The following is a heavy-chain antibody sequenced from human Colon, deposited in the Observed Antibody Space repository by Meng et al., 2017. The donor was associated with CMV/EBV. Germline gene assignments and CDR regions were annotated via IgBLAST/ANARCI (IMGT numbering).Heavy chain of an antibody. V-gene: IGHV1-18*01. CDR1: G. Sequence: GISWVRQAPGQGLEWMGWSSAYNGNTNDEQKLQGRVTMTTDTSTRTAYRELTSLRSDDTAVYYCARGSAFFDSSGSYYYYAMDVWGQGTTVTVSS. J-gene: IGHJ6*02. CDR3: ARGSAFFDSSGSYYYYAMDV. D-gene: IGHD3-22*01. CDR2: SSAYNGNT.